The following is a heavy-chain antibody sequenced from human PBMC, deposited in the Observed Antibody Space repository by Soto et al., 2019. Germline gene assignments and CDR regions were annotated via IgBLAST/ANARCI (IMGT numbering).Heavy chain of an antibody. CDR1: GGTFSSYA. CDR2: IIPIFGTA. J-gene: IGHJ6*02. Sequence: AASVKVSCKASGGTFSSYAISWVRQAPGQGLEWMGGIIPIFGTANYAQKFQGRVTITADESTSTAYMELSSLRSEDTAVYYCARVPSTGIAAAGTTRIYGMDVWGQGTTVTVSS. CDR3: ARVPSTGIAAAGTTRIYGMDV. V-gene: IGHV1-69*13. D-gene: IGHD6-13*01.